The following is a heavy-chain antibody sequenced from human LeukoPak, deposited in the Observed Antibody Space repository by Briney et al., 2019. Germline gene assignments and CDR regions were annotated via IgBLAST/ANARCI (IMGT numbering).Heavy chain of an antibody. D-gene: IGHD5-12*01. J-gene: IGHJ6*02. CDR1: GFTFSSYA. CDR2: IRGSGGIT. Sequence: GGSLRLSCAASGFTFSSYAMNWVRQAPGKGLEWVSTIRGSGGITYYADSVKGRFTISRDNSKNTLYLQMNSLRAEDTAVYYCAKDLVLHSGYDLYYYYYGMDVWGQGTTVTVSS. V-gene: IGHV3-23*01. CDR3: AKDLVLHSGYDLYYYYYGMDV.